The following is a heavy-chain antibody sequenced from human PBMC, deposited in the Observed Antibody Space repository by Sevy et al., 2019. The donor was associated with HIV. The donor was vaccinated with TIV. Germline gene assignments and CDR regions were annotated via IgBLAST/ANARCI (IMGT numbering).Heavy chain of an antibody. CDR3: AKLKEVGYYDSSGYYDGDY. V-gene: IGHV3-30*18. CDR2: ISYDGSNK. Sequence: GGSLRLSCAASGFTFSSYGMHWVRQAPGKGLEWVAVISYDGSNKYYADSVKGRFTISRDNSKNTLYLQMNSLRAEDTAVYYCAKLKEVGYYDSSGYYDGDYWGQRTLVTVSS. J-gene: IGHJ4*02. CDR1: GFTFSSYG. D-gene: IGHD3-22*01.